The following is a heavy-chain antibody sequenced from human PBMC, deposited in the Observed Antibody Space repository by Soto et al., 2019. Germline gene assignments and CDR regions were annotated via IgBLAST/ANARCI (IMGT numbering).Heavy chain of an antibody. D-gene: IGHD6-19*01. Sequence: PGGSLRLSCAASGFTFSSYGMHWVRQAPGKGLEWVAVISYDGSNKYYADSVKGRFTISRDNSKNTLYLQMNSLRAEDTAVYYWAKEGGGWQSDFDYWGQGTLVTVSS. CDR1: GFTFSSYG. V-gene: IGHV3-30*18. CDR2: ISYDGSNK. CDR3: AKEGGGWQSDFDY. J-gene: IGHJ4*02.